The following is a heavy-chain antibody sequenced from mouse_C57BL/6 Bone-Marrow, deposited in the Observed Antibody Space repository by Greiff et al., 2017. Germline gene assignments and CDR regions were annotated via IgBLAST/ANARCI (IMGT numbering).Heavy chain of an antibody. CDR2: IDPANGDT. Sequence: EVQLQQSGAELVRPGASVKLSCTASGFNIKDDYMHWVKQRPEQGLEWIGWIDPANGDTEYASKFQGKATITADTSSNTAYLQLSSLTSVDTAVYYCTTPITAVVATDYWGQGTTLTVSS. J-gene: IGHJ2*01. D-gene: IGHD1-1*01. CDR1: GFNIKDDY. CDR3: TTPITAVVATDY. V-gene: IGHV14-4*01.